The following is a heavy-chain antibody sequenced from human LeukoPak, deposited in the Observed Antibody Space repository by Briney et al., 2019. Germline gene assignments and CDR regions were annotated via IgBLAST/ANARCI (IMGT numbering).Heavy chain of an antibody. Sequence: GESLKIFCKGSGYSFTSYWIGWVRQMPGKGLEWMGIIYPGDSDTRYSPSFQGQVTISADKSISTAYLQWSSLKASDTAMYYCARREDYYYSSGCYPGVIDYWGQGTLVTVSS. CDR3: ARREDYYYSSGCYPGVIDY. V-gene: IGHV5-51*01. J-gene: IGHJ4*02. D-gene: IGHD3-22*01. CDR2: IYPGDSDT. CDR1: GYSFTSYW.